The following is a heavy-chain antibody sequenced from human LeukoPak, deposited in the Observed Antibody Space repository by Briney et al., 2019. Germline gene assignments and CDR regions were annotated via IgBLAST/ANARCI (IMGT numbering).Heavy chain of an antibody. J-gene: IGHJ4*02. V-gene: IGHV1-46*01. CDR2: INPSGGST. D-gene: IGHD2-2*01. CDR1: GYTFTSYY. CDR3: ARENLDQPLGTAVDY. Sequence: APVKVSCKASGYTFTSYYMHWVRQAPGQGLEWMGIINPSGGSTSYAQKFQGRVTMTRDTSTSTVYMELSSLRSEDTAVYYCARENLDQPLGTAVDYWGQGTLVTVSS.